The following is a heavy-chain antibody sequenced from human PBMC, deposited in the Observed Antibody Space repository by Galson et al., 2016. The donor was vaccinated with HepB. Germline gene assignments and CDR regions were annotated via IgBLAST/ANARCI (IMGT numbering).Heavy chain of an antibody. D-gene: IGHD6-19*01. CDR3: ARSSSGWVGYGMDV. V-gene: IGHV1-18*01. CDR1: GYSFTNYG. CDR2: ISAYNGNT. Sequence: SVKVSCKASGYSFTNYGVTWVRQAPGQGLEWVAWISAYNGNTNYAPKLQGRVTMTTDTSMATAYMELRSLRSDDTAVYYCARSSSGWVGYGMDVWGQGTLVTVSS. J-gene: IGHJ6*02.